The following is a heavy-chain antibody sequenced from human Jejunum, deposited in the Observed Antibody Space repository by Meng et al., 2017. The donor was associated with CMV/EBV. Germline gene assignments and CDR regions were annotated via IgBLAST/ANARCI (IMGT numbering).Heavy chain of an antibody. V-gene: IGHV3-48*01. Sequence: CAGSGFSFGVYSMNWVRQAPGKGLEWLEYIDIFSSTMYYIDSIKGRFTISRDNAKNSLYLQMNSLSAEDTAVYYCARDSIASALDYWGQGVLVTVSS. CDR1: GFSFGVYS. J-gene: IGHJ4*02. CDR2: IDIFSSTM. CDR3: ARDSIASALDY. D-gene: IGHD6-13*01.